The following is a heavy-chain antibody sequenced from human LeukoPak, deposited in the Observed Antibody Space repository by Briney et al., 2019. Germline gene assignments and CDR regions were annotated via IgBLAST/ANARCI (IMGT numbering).Heavy chain of an antibody. Sequence: SQTLSLTCTVSGGSISSGDYYWSWIRQPPGKGLEWIGYIYYSGSTYYNPSLKSRVTISVDTSKNQFSLKLSSVTAADTAVYYCARGRRSLVAGRNFDYWGQGTLVTVSS. J-gene: IGHJ4*02. CDR2: IYYSGST. D-gene: IGHD6-19*01. CDR1: GGSISSGDYY. V-gene: IGHV4-30-4*08. CDR3: ARGRRSLVAGRNFDY.